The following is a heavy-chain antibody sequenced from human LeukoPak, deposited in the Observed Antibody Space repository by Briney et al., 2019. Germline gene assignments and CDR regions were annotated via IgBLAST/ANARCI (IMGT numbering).Heavy chain of an antibody. Sequence: SQTLSLTCALSGDSVSSNIAAWNWLRQSPSRGLEWLGRTFYRSQWLNDYAPSVRGRITISPDTSKNQFSLQLTSVTPEDTAVYFCARDHDSNGFTFDVWGQGTMLTVSS. CDR2: TFYRSQWLN. CDR1: GDSVSSNIAA. J-gene: IGHJ3*01. D-gene: IGHD6-19*01. CDR3: ARDHDSNGFTFDV. V-gene: IGHV6-1*01.